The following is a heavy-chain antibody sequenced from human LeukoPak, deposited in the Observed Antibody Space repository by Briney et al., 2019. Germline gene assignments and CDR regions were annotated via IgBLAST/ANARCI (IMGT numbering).Heavy chain of an antibody. CDR2: IKQDGSEK. V-gene: IGHV3-7*03. CDR1: GFTLSSYW. Sequence: GGSLRLSCAASGFTLSSYWMSWVSQAPGEGLEWAANIKQDGSEKYYVDSVKGRFTISRDNAKNSLYLQMNSLRAEDTAVYYCARAYSSSWYDWFDPWGQGTLVTVSS. CDR3: ARAYSSSWYDWFDP. D-gene: IGHD6-13*01. J-gene: IGHJ5*02.